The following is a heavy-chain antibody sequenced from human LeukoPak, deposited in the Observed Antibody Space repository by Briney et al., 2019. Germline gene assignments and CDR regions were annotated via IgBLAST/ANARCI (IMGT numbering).Heavy chain of an antibody. D-gene: IGHD5-24*01. Sequence: GGSLRLSCTASGFTFSGYWMNWVRQAPGKGLVWVSRIGSDGGSTTYADSVKGRFTISRDNAKNSLYLQMNSLRDEDTAVYYCARDTPMGDYWGQGTLVTVSS. CDR3: ARDTPMGDY. CDR1: GFTFSGYW. J-gene: IGHJ4*02. CDR2: IGSDGGST. V-gene: IGHV3-74*03.